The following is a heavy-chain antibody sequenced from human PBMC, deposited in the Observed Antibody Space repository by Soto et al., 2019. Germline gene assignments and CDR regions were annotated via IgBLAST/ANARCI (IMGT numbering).Heavy chain of an antibody. D-gene: IGHD2-15*01. CDR2: ISGYNGNT. Sequence: QVQLVQSGGEVKKPGASVKVSCQASGYTFTSYGVSWVRQAPGQGLERMGWISGYNGNTNYAQNFQGRVTLTTDTSTSTAYMELRSLRSDDTDVYYSARFLLYNNVVVGTATPRAYWGQGTVVIVSS. CDR1: GYTFTSYG. CDR3: ARFLLYNNVVVGTATPRAY. V-gene: IGHV1-18*04. J-gene: IGHJ4*02.